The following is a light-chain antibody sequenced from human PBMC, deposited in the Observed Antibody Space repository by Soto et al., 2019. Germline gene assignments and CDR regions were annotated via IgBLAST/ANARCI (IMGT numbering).Light chain of an antibody. J-gene: IGKJ1*01. CDR2: AAS. CDR1: QSIANY. V-gene: IGKV1-39*01. CDR3: QQSYNAPPT. Sequence: DIQMTQSPSSLSASVGDRVTITCRASQSIANYLNWYQQKPGKAPKLLIYAASSLRSGVPSRFSGSGFGTEFTLAISTLEPEDLATYYCQQSYNAPPTFGQGTKVDIK.